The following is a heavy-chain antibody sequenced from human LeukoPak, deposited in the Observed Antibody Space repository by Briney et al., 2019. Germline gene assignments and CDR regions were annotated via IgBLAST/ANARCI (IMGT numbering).Heavy chain of an antibody. CDR1: GYTFTSYY. D-gene: IGHD5-18*01. Sequence: ASVKVSCKASGYTFTSYYMHWVRQAPGQGLEWMGIINPSGGSTSYAQKFQGRVTMTRDTSTSTVYMALSSLRSEDTPVYYCARDLQQVRPGDYWGQGTLVTVSS. CDR2: INPSGGST. CDR3: ARDLQQVRPGDY. J-gene: IGHJ4*02. V-gene: IGHV1-46*01.